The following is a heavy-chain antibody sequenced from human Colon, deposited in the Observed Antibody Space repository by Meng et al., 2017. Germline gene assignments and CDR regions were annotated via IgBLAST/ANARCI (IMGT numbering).Heavy chain of an antibody. D-gene: IGHD1-26*01. J-gene: IGHJ4*02. Sequence: QVPLQGSGPILVRPSETLSLTCTLSGGSVSSPSYYWSWIRQTPGKGLEWIGYVYYTGSANYNPSLKSRVTISVDTSKNHFSLNLTSVTAADTAVYYCARGRGSYSSIDFWGQGTLVTVSS. CDR2: VYYTGSA. V-gene: IGHV4-61*03. CDR1: GGSVSSPSYY. CDR3: ARGRGSYSSIDF.